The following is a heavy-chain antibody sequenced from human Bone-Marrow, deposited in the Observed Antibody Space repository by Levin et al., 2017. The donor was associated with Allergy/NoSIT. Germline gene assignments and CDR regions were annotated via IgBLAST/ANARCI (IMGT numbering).Heavy chain of an antibody. V-gene: IGHV1-18*01. CDR1: GYTFTSYV. CDR3: ARENYDTSGQRLHFDS. J-gene: IGHJ4*02. Sequence: PTASVKVSCKASGYTFTSYVISWVRQVPGKGLEWMGWSSAYNGRTKYVQNFEDRVNMTTDRSTSTAYMELRSLGSGDTAVYYCARENYDTSGQRLHFDSWGQGTLVTVSS. D-gene: IGHD3-22*01. CDR2: SSAYNGRT.